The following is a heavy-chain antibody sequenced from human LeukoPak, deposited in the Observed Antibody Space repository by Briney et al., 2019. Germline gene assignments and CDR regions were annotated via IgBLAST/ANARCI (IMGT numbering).Heavy chain of an antibody. CDR3: AKGGYDILTGYDSPSDY. CDR1: GYTFTSYG. CDR2: ISAYNGNT. Sequence: ASVKVSCKASGYTFTSYGISRVRQAPGQGLEWMGWISAYNGNTNYAQKLQGRVTMTTDTSTSTAYMELRSLRSDDTAVYYCAKGGYDILTGYDSPSDYWGQGTLVTVSS. D-gene: IGHD3-9*01. V-gene: IGHV1-18*04. J-gene: IGHJ4*02.